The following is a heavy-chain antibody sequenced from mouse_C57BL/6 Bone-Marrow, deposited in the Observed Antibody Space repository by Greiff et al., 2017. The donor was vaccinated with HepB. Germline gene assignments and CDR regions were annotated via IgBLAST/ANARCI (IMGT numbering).Heavy chain of an antibody. CDR1: GFTFSDYY. J-gene: IGHJ4*01. CDR2: INYDGSST. D-gene: IGHD1-1*01. Sequence: EVMLVESEGGLVQPGSSMKLSCTASGFTFSDYYMAWVRQVPEKGLEWVANINYDGSSTYYLDSLKSRFIISRDNAKNILYLQMSSLKSEDTATYYCARALTTVVAAYYAMDYWGQGTSVTVSS. CDR3: ARALTTVVAAYYAMDY. V-gene: IGHV5-16*01.